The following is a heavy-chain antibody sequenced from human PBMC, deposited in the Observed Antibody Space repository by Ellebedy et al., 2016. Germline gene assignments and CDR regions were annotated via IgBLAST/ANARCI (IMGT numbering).Heavy chain of an antibody. D-gene: IGHD3-22*01. Sequence: SETLSLTCTASGGSISSYYWSWIRQPPGKGLEWIGYIYYSGSTNYNPSLKSRVTKSVDTSKNQFSLKLSSVTAADTAVYYCARALNYYDSSGYYPKSFDYWGQGTLVTVSS. CDR2: IYYSGST. V-gene: IGHV4-59*01. J-gene: IGHJ4*02. CDR3: ARALNYYDSSGYYPKSFDY. CDR1: GGSISSYY.